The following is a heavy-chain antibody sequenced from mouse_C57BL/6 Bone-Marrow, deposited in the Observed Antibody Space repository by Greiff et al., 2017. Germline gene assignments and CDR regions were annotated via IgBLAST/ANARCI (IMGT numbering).Heavy chain of an antibody. D-gene: IGHD2-1*01. V-gene: IGHV1-69*01. CDR3: ARGRGNYGFDY. Sequence: VQLQQPGAELVMPGASVKLSCKASGYTFTSYWMHWVKQRPGQGLEWIGEIDPSDSYTNYNQKFKGKSTLTVDKSSRTAYMQLSSLTSEDSAVYYCARGRGNYGFDYWGQGTTLTVSS. CDR2: IDPSDSYT. CDR1: GYTFTSYW. J-gene: IGHJ2*01.